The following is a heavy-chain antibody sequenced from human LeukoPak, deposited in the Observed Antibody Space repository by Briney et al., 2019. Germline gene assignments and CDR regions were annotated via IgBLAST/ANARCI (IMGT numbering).Heavy chain of an antibody. CDR2: IWSVGGAE. J-gene: IGHJ4*02. CDR3: AKDISRINVIVVAPGRGIDY. D-gene: IGHD3-22*01. CDR1: GFPFSSYG. V-gene: IGHV3-33*06. Sequence: GGSLRLSCVASGFPFSSYGMHWVRQAPGKGLEWVAVIWSVGGAEYYADSVKGRFTISRDNSKNMLFLQMNSLRAEDTAVYYCAKDISRINVIVVAPGRGIDYWGQGTLVTVSS.